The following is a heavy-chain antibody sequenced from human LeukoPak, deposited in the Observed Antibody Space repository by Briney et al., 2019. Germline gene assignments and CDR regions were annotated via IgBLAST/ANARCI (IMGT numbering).Heavy chain of an antibody. CDR2: MNPNSGNT. CDR3: ARVRMKRWFDP. CDR1: RYTFTSYD. D-gene: IGHD2/OR15-2a*01. Sequence: GASVKVSCKASRYTFTSYDINWVRQATGQGLEWMGWMNPNSGNTGYAQKFQGRVTMTRNTSISTAYMELSSLRSEDTAVYYCARVRMKRWFDPWGQGTLVTVSS. V-gene: IGHV1-8*01. J-gene: IGHJ5*02.